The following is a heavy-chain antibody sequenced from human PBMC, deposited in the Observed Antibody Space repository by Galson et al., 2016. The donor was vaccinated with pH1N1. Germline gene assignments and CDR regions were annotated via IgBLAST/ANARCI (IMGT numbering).Heavy chain of an antibody. D-gene: IGHD2-21*01. V-gene: IGHV5-51*03. J-gene: IGHJ6*03. CDR1: GYSFTSYW. CDR2: IFPGDSDT. CDR3: ARSPADPGYSYYYMDV. Sequence: QSGAEVKKPGESLKISCKGSGYSFTSYWIGWVRQMPGKGLEWMGIIFPGDSDTRYSPSFQGQVTIPADKSIRTAYLQWNSRRASDTPMYYCARSPADPGYSYYYMDVWGKGTTVSVSS.